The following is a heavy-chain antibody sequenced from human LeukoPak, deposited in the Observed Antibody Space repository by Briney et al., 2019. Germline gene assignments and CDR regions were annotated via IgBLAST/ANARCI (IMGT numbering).Heavy chain of an antibody. CDR3: AREGAFYYYDSSGYFDDY. V-gene: IGHV1-18*01. Sequence: ASVKVSCKASGYTFTSYGISWVRQAPEQGLEWMGWISAYNGNTNYAQKLQGRVTMTTDTSTSTAYMELRSLRSDDTAVYYCAREGAFYYYDSSGYFDDYWGQGTLVTVSS. CDR1: GYTFTSYG. D-gene: IGHD3-22*01. J-gene: IGHJ4*02. CDR2: ISAYNGNT.